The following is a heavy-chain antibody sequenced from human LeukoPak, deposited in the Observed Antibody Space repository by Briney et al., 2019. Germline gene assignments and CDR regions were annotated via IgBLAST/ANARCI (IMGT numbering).Heavy chain of an antibody. CDR1: GFTFSSYW. CDR3: ARDKIVGATHFDY. CDR2: IKQDGSEK. Sequence: GGTLRLSCAASGFTFSSYWMSWVRQAPGKGLEWVANIKQDGSEKYYVDSVKGRFTISRDNAKNSLYLQMNSLRAEDTAVYYCARDKIVGATHFDYWGQGTLVTVSS. V-gene: IGHV3-7*01. D-gene: IGHD1-26*01. J-gene: IGHJ4*02.